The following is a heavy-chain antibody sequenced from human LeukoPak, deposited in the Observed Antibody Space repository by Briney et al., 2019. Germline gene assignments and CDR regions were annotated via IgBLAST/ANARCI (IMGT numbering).Heavy chain of an antibody. D-gene: IGHD6-19*01. CDR3: ARSLDSSGWFYYFDF. CDR2: TYYRSKWYD. CDR1: GDSVSSNSAA. Sequence: SQTLSLTCAISGDSVSSNSAAWNWIRQSPSRGLEWLGRTYYRSKWYDDYPVSMKSRITINPDTSKNQFSPQLNSVTPEGTAVYYCARSLDSSGWFYYFDFWGQGTLVTVSS. V-gene: IGHV6-1*01. J-gene: IGHJ4*02.